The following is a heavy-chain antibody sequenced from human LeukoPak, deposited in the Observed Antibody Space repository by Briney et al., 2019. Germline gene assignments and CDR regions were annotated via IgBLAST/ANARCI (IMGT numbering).Heavy chain of an antibody. V-gene: IGHV4-39*07. J-gene: IGHJ5*02. Sequence: PSETLSLTCTVSGDSISKSRHFWAWIRQSPGRGLEWIGYIYNSGSTYYNPSLKSRVTISVDTSKNQFSLSLGSVTAADTAVYYCARWGTYASTSNWFDPWGQGTLVTVSS. CDR3: ARWGTYASTSNWFDP. CDR1: GDSISKSRHF. D-gene: IGHD2-2*01. CDR2: IYNSGST.